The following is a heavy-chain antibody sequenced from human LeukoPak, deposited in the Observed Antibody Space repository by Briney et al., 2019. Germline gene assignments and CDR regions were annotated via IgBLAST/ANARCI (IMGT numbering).Heavy chain of an antibody. CDR1: GFSFSNSA. Sequence: GGSLRLSCAASGFSFSNSAMSWIRQAPGRGLEWVSGISGSDSTTYYADSVRGRFTISRDNSKNTLYLQMNSLRAEDTAVYYCARGTSSSWYTFDYWGQGTLVTVSS. CDR3: ARGTSSSWYTFDY. V-gene: IGHV3-23*01. D-gene: IGHD6-13*01. CDR2: ISGSDSTT. J-gene: IGHJ4*02.